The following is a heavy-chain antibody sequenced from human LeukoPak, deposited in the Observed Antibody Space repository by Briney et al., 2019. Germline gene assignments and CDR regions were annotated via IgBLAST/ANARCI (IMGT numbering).Heavy chain of an antibody. J-gene: IGHJ4*02. D-gene: IGHD3-22*01. CDR2: LSHSGSS. CDR1: GGSFSGYY. CDR3: ARDVRNYYDSSGYYIFDY. Sequence: SETLSLTCAVYGGSFSGYYWTWIRQPPGKGLEWIGELSHSGSSNYNPSLKSRVTISVDPSKNQFSLKLNSVTAADTAVYYCARDVRNYYDSSGYYIFDYWGQGTLVTVSS. V-gene: IGHV4-34*01.